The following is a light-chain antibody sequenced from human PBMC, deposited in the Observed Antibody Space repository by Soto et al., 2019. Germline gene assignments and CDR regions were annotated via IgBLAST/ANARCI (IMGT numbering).Light chain of an antibody. V-gene: IGKV3-11*01. CDR2: DAS. Sequence: EIVLTQSPATLSLSPGERATLSCRASQSVSSYLAWYQQKPAQPPRLLIYDASNRATGIPARFSGSGSGTDFTLTISSLEPEDSAVYYCQQRTNWPPTWTFGQGTKVEIK. J-gene: IGKJ1*01. CDR1: QSVSSY. CDR3: QQRTNWPPTWT.